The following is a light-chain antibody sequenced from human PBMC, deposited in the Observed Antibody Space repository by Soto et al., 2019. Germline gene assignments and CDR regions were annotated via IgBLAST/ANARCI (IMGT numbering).Light chain of an antibody. V-gene: IGKV3-20*01. CDR1: QSVNSTS. J-gene: IGKJ1*01. CDR3: QRYYDSPWT. Sequence: EIVWTQSPGTMSLSPGESATISCRASQSVNSTSLAWYQQKPGQAPRLRIHGASSRATGIPDRFSGSGSGTDFTLTISRLEPEDFEVYFCQRYYDSPWTFGQGTKVEIK. CDR2: GAS.